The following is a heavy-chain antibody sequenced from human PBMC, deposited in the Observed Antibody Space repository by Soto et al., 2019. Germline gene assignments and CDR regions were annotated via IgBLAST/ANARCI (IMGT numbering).Heavy chain of an antibody. CDR3: AKNEGYDYWFFDY. Sequence: GGSLRLSCAASGFTVSSNYMSWVRQAPGKGLEWVSVIYSGGSTYYADSVKGRFTISRDNSKNTLYLQMNSLRAEDTATYYCAKNEGYDYWFFDYWGQGTLVTVSS. J-gene: IGHJ4*02. V-gene: IGHV3-66*01. CDR1: GFTVSSNY. CDR2: IYSGGST. D-gene: IGHD3-3*01.